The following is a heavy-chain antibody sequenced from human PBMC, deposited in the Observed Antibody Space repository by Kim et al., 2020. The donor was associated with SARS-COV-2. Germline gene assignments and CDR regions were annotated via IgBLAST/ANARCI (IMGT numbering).Heavy chain of an antibody. D-gene: IGHD4-17*01. V-gene: IGHV4-31*03. Sequence: SETLSLTCTVSGGSISSGGYYWSWIRQHPGKGLEWIGYIYYSGSTYYNPSLKSRVTISVDTSKNQFSLKLSSVTAADTAVYYCARDRDYGDYHKYYYYYGMDVWGQGTTVTVSS. CDR3: ARDRDYGDYHKYYYYYGMDV. CDR1: GGSISSGGYY. CDR2: IYYSGST. J-gene: IGHJ6*02.